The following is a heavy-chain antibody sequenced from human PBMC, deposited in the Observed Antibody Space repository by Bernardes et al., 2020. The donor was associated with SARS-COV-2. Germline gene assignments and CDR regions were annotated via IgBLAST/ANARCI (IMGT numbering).Heavy chain of an antibody. J-gene: IGHJ5*02. Sequence: ASVKVSCKVSGYTLTALSMHWVRQAPGKGLEWMGGFDPEDGETIYAQKFQGRVTMTEDTSTDTAYMKLSSLRSEDTAVYYCATVPPFISGWYLSVHPNWFDPWGQGTLVTVSS. CDR2: FDPEDGET. D-gene: IGHD6-19*01. CDR1: GYTLTALS. V-gene: IGHV1-24*01. CDR3: ATVPPFISGWYLSVHPNWFDP.